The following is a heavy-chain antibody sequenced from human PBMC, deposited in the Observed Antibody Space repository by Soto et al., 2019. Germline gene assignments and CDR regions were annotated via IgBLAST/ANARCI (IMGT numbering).Heavy chain of an antibody. V-gene: IGHV4-59*12. CDR2: SYYSGST. D-gene: IGHD2-21*02. CDR1: GGSISSYY. Sequence: PSETLSLTCTVSGGSISSYYWSWIRQPPGKGLEWIGYSYYSGSTNYNPSLKSRVTISVDTSKNQFSLKLSSVTAADTAVYYCARDKVVVVTATEGNWFDPSGQGTLVTVSS. J-gene: IGHJ5*02. CDR3: ARDKVVVVTATEGNWFDP.